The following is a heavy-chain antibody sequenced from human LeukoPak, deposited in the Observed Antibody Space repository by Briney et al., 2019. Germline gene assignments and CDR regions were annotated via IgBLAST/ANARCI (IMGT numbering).Heavy chain of an antibody. Sequence: PGGSLRLSCAASGFTFSTYAMSWVRQAPARGLEWVSSIRGGGETFYADSVKGRCTLSRDNSKNTLYLQMNSLRAEDTAVYYCAKDKGSSWSGDDYWGQGTLVTVSS. V-gene: IGHV3-23*01. CDR1: GFTFSTYA. CDR2: IRGGGET. CDR3: AKDKGSSWSGDDY. J-gene: IGHJ4*02. D-gene: IGHD6-13*01.